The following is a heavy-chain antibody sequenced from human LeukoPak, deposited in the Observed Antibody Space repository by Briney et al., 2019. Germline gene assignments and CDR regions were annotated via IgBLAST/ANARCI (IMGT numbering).Heavy chain of an antibody. D-gene: IGHD2-2*01. CDR2: ISSSGSTI. Sequence: GGSLRLSCAASGFTFSSYEMNWVRQAPGKGLEWVSYISSSGSTIYYADSVKGRFTISRDNAKNSLYLQMSSLRAEDTAVYYCASDYCISTSCQIWFYWGQGTLVTVSS. V-gene: IGHV3-48*03. CDR1: GFTFSSYE. CDR3: ASDYCISTSCQIWFY. J-gene: IGHJ4*02.